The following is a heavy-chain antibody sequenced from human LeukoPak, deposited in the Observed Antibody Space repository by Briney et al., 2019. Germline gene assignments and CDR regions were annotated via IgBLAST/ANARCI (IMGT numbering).Heavy chain of an antibody. V-gene: IGHV4-31*03. D-gene: IGHD4-17*01. J-gene: IGHJ2*01. CDR2: IYYSGST. CDR1: GGSISSGGYY. CDR3: ARGYRDYGDLIHWYFDL. Sequence: SQTLSLTCTVSGGSISSGGYYWSWIRQHPGKGLEWIGYIYYSGSTYYNPSLKSRVTISVDMSKNQFSLKLSSVTAADTAVYYCARGYRDYGDLIHWYFDLWGRGTLVTVSS.